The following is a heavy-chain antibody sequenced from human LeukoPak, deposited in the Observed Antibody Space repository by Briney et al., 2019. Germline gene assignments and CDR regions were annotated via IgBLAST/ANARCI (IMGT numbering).Heavy chain of an antibody. CDR3: ARLAYNGDYVNY. V-gene: IGHV4-39*01. CDR2: IYYSGST. Sequence: SETLSLICTVSDDSFSSSIYYWGWICQPPGKGLEWIGSIYYSGSTYYNPSLKSRVFVSVDTSKNQFSLKLSSVTAADTAVYYCARLAYNGDYVNYWGQGTLVTVSS. D-gene: IGHD4-17*01. J-gene: IGHJ4*02. CDR1: DDSFSSSIYY.